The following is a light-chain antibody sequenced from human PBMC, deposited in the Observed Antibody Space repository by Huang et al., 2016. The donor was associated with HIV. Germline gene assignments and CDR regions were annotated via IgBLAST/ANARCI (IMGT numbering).Light chain of an antibody. CDR3: QQYGSSPPT. V-gene: IGKV3-20*01. CDR2: GAS. J-gene: IGKJ1*01. CDR1: QSISSIY. Sequence: EIVLTQSPGTLSLSPGERATLSCRASQSISSIYLAWYHQQPGQAPRRVSYGASSRVSGIPDRVSGSGSGTDFTLTISRREPEDFAVYYCQQYGSSPPTFGQGTKVEIK.